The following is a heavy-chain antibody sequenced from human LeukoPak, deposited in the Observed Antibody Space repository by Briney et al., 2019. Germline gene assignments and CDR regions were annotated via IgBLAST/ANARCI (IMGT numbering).Heavy chain of an antibody. CDR1: GFTFSSYG. CDR2: ISGSGGST. J-gene: IGHJ4*02. Sequence: GRSLRLSCAASGFTFSSYGMHWVRQAPGKGLEWVSAISGSGGSTYYADSVKGRFTISRDNSKNTLYLQMNSLRAEDTAVYYCAKSLQYCGGDCSPFFDYWGQGTLVTVSS. V-gene: IGHV3-23*01. D-gene: IGHD2-21*02. CDR3: AKSLQYCGGDCSPFFDY.